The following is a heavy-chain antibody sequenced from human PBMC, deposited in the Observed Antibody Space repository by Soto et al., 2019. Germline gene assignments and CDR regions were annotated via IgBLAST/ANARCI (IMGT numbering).Heavy chain of an antibody. V-gene: IGHV3-23*01. CDR1: GFTFSSYV. J-gene: IGHJ5*02. CDR3: VKDYYYDSSGQGVRSWFDP. D-gene: IGHD3-22*01. CDR2: LSSSGGRT. Sequence: EVQLLGSGGGLVQPGESLRLSCAASGFTFSSYVMTWVRQAPGKGLEWVSSLSSSGGRTYYADSVKGRFTISRDNSKKTLYLQMNSLRAEDTAVYYCVKDYYYDSSGQGVRSWFDPWGQGTLVTVSS.